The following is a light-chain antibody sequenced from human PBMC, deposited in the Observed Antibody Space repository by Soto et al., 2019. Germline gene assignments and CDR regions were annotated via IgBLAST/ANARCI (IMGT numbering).Light chain of an antibody. CDR3: SSYAGSNNYV. Sequence: QSVLTRPPSASGSPGQSVTISCTGTSSDVGGYNYVSWYQQHPGKAPKLMIYEVIKLPSGVPDRFSGSKSGNTASLTVSGLQAEDEADYFCSSYAGSNNYVFGTGTKVTVL. CDR2: EVI. CDR1: SSDVGGYNY. V-gene: IGLV2-8*01. J-gene: IGLJ1*01.